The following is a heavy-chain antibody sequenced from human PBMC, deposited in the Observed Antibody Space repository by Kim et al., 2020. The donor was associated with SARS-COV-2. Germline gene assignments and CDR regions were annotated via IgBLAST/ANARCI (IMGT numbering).Heavy chain of an antibody. D-gene: IGHD2-15*01. CDR3: ARWTPVGVVAAI. Sequence: YYADSVKGRFTISRDNSKNTMYLQMNSLRAEDTAVYYCARWTPVGVVAAIWGQGTLVTVSS. J-gene: IGHJ4*02. V-gene: IGHV3-30*01.